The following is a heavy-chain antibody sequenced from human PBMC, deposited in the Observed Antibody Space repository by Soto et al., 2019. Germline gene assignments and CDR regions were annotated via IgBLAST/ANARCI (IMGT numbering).Heavy chain of an antibody. CDR2: INHSGST. V-gene: IGHV4-34*01. Sequence: PSETLSLTCAVYVGSFSGYYWSWIRQPPGKGLEWIGEINHSGSTNYNPSLKSRVTISVDTSKNQFSLKLSSVTAADTAVYYCARGLGITMIVVADDAFDIWGQGTMVTVSS. CDR3: ARGLGITMIVVADDAFDI. D-gene: IGHD3-22*01. J-gene: IGHJ3*02. CDR1: VGSFSGYY.